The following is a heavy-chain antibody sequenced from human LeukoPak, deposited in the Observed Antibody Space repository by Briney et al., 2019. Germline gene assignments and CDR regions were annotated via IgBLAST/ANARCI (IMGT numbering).Heavy chain of an antibody. CDR1: GGTFSSYA. Sequence: SVKVSCKASGGTFSSYAISWVRQAPGQGLEWMGGIIPIFGTANYAQKFQGRVTIAADESTSTAYMELSSLRSEDTAVYYCARDILGTAERAFDIWGQGTMVTVSS. V-gene: IGHV1-69*13. CDR2: IIPIFGTA. D-gene: IGHD1-26*01. CDR3: ARDILGTAERAFDI. J-gene: IGHJ3*02.